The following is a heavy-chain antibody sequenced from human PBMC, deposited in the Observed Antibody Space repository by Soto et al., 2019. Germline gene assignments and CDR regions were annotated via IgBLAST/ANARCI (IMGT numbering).Heavy chain of an antibody. Sequence: SETLSLTYAVYGGSFSGYYWSWIRQPPGKGLEWIGEINHSGSTNYNPSLKSRVTISVDTSKNQFSLKLSSVTAADTAVYYCARGPYSSSWHPTDYWGQGTLVTVSS. V-gene: IGHV4-34*01. CDR3: ARGPYSSSWHPTDY. CDR1: GGSFSGYY. CDR2: INHSGST. J-gene: IGHJ4*02. D-gene: IGHD6-13*01.